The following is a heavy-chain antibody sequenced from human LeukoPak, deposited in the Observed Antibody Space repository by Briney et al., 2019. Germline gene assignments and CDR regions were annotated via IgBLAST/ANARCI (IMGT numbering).Heavy chain of an antibody. D-gene: IGHD6-13*01. CDR1: GGSISSGSYY. V-gene: IGHV4-61*02. J-gene: IGHJ4*02. Sequence: SETLSLTCTVSGGSISSGSYYWSWIRQPAGKGLEWIGRIYTSGSTNYNPSLKSRVTISVDTSKNQFSLKLSSVTAADTAVYYCARDKYAAAAAKYYFDYWGQGTLVTVSS. CDR2: IYTSGST. CDR3: ARDKYAAAAAKYYFDY.